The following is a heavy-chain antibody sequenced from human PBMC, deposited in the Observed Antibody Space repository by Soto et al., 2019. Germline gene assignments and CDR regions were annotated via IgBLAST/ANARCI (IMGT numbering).Heavy chain of an antibody. Sequence: ASVKVSCKASGYTFTSYGISWVRQAPGQGLEWMGWISAYNGNTNYAQKLQGRVTMTTDTSTSTAYMELRSLRSDDTAVYYCARSGEVYSGSPRSFDYWGQGTLVTVSS. CDR3: ARSGEVYSGSPRSFDY. CDR2: ISAYNGNT. J-gene: IGHJ4*02. D-gene: IGHD1-26*01. CDR1: GYTFTSYG. V-gene: IGHV1-18*01.